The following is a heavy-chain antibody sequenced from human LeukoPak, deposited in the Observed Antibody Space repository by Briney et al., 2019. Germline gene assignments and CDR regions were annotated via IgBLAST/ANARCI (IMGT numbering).Heavy chain of an antibody. Sequence: GGSLRLSCAASGFTFSSYAMSWVRQAPGKGLEWVSAISGSGGSTYYADSVKGRFTISRDNSKNTLYLQMNSLRAEDTAVYYCAKSDSSGYYKPYYLDYWGQGTLVTVSS. J-gene: IGHJ4*02. CDR1: GFTFSSYA. CDR2: ISGSGGST. V-gene: IGHV3-23*01. D-gene: IGHD3-22*01. CDR3: AKSDSSGYYKPYYLDY.